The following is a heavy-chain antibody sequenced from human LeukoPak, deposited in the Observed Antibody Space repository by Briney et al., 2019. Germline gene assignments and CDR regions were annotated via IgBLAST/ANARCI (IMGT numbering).Heavy chain of an antibody. CDR2: ISGSGGST. Sequence: GGSLRLSCAASGFTFSSYAMSWVRQAPGKGLEWVSAISGSGGSTYYADSVKGRFTISRDNSENTLYLQMNSLRAEDTAVYYCGRGYDFWSGYYAMDVWGQGTTVTVSS. CDR3: GRGYDFWSGYYAMDV. V-gene: IGHV3-23*01. D-gene: IGHD3-3*01. J-gene: IGHJ6*02. CDR1: GFTFSSYA.